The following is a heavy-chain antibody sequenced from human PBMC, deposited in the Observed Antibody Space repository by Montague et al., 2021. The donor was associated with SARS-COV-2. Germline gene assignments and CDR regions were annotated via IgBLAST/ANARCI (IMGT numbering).Heavy chain of an antibody. CDR1: GGSISSGDYF. CDR2: ISYSGXP. CDR3: VRQVGGGLWYFDL. D-gene: IGHD3-16*01. V-gene: IGHV4-39*01. J-gene: IGHJ2*01. Sequence: SETLSLTCTVSGGSISSGDYFWGCIRQPPLKGLEWYVIISYSGXPXHXXXXTSRVTLYVDTSNNQLSLRLSSVTAADTDVYYCVRQVGGGLWYFDLWGRGTLVTVSS.